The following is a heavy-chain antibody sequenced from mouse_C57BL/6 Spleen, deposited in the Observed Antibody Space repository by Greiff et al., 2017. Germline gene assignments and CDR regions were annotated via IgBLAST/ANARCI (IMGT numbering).Heavy chain of an antibody. CDR1: GYTFTDYN. Sequence: EVQLQQSGPELVKPGASVKMSCKASGYTFTDYNMHWVKQSHGKSLEWIGYINPNNGCTSYNQKFKGKATLTVNKSCSTAYMELSSLTSEDSAVYYCTRQYDGYNTWFAYWGQGTLVTVSA. CDR2: INPNNGCT. J-gene: IGHJ3*01. CDR3: TRQYDGYNTWFAY. D-gene: IGHD2-3*01. V-gene: IGHV1-22*01.